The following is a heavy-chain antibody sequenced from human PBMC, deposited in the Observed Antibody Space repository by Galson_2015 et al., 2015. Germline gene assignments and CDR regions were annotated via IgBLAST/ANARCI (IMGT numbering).Heavy chain of an antibody. Sequence: SLRLSCAAPGFTFSSYAMHWVRQAPGKGLEYVSAISSNGGSTYYADSVKGRFTISRDNSKNTLYLQMGSLRAEDMAVYYCARGAVAGRSDAFDIWGQGTMVTVSS. CDR3: ARGAVAGRSDAFDI. CDR1: GFTFSSYA. J-gene: IGHJ3*02. CDR2: ISSNGGST. D-gene: IGHD6-19*01. V-gene: IGHV3-64*02.